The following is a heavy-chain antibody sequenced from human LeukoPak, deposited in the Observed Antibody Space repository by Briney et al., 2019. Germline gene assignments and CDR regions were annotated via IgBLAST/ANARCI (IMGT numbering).Heavy chain of an antibody. CDR1: GFTFSDYG. Sequence: GGSLRLACAVSGFTFSDYGMHWVHQAPGKSLEYVSGISSDGDSTYYANSVKGRLTISRDNSKNTLYLQMGSLRAEDMGTYYCARQYSGSYYEAFDYWGQGTLVTVSS. D-gene: IGHD1-26*01. CDR2: ISSDGDST. J-gene: IGHJ4*02. V-gene: IGHV3-64*01. CDR3: ARQYSGSYYEAFDY.